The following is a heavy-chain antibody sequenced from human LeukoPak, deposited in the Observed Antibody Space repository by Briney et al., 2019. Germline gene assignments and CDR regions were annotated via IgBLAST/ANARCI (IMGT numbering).Heavy chain of an antibody. V-gene: IGHV3-21*01. J-gene: IGHJ4*02. CDR3: ASRARSSWYGGYYFDY. Sequence: GGSLRLSCAASGFTFSSYSMNWVRQAPGEGLEWVSSISSSSSYIYYADSVKGRFTISRDNAKNSLYLQMNSLRAEDTAVYYCASRARSSWYGGYYFDYWGQGTLVTVSS. D-gene: IGHD6-13*01. CDR1: GFTFSSYS. CDR2: ISSSSSYI.